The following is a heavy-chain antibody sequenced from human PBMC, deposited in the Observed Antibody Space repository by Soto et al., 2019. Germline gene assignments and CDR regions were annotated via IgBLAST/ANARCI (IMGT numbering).Heavy chain of an antibody. CDR2: ISWNSGSI. CDR3: AKGGQLLTEGGGY. V-gene: IGHV3-9*01. CDR1: GFTFDDYA. D-gene: IGHD2-2*01. Sequence: EVQLVESGGGLVQPGRSLRLSCAASGFTFDDYALHWVRQAPGKGLEWVSGISWNSGSIGYADSVKGRFTISRDNAKNCLYLQMHSLRAEDTALYYCAKGGQLLTEGGGYWGQGTLVTVSS. J-gene: IGHJ4*02.